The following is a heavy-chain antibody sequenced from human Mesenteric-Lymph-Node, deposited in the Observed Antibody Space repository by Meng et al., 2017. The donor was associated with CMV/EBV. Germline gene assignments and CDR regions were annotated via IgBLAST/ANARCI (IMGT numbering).Heavy chain of an antibody. V-gene: IGHV2-5*02. CDR1: GFSLSTSGVG. J-gene: IGHJ4*02. CDR3: AHSSGIAAAGPFYFDY. D-gene: IGHD6-13*01. Sequence: QITLQESGPTLVKPTQTLTRTCTFSGFSLSTSGVGVGWIRQPPGKALEWLALIYWDDGKRYSPSLKSRLTITKDTSKNQVVLTMTNMDPVDTATYYCAHSSGIAAAGPFYFDYWGQGTLVTVSS. CDR2: IYWDDGK.